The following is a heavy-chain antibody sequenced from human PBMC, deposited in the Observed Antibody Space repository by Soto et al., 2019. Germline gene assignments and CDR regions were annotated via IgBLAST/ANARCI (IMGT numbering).Heavy chain of an antibody. CDR1: GYTFTSYD. CDR2: MNPNSGNT. Sequence: GASVKVSWKAAGYTFTSYDINWVRQATGQGLEWMGWMNPNSGNTGYAQKFQGRVTMTRNTSISTAYMELSSLRSEDTAVYYCARLYDSVWGSYRSRIRGMHVWGQGPTVPVFS. CDR3: ARLYDSVWGSYRSRIRGMHV. J-gene: IGHJ6*02. V-gene: IGHV1-8*01. D-gene: IGHD3-16*02.